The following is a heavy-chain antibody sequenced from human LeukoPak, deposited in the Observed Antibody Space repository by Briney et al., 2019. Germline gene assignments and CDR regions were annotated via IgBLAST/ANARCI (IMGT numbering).Heavy chain of an antibody. Sequence: PGGSLRLSCAASGFTFSSYSMNWVRQAPGKGLEWVSSISSSSRYIFYAGSVKGRFTISRDNAKNTLYLQMNTLRVEDTAVYYCARGSWSAADTNIDYWGQGTLVTVSS. V-gene: IGHV3-21*01. D-gene: IGHD6-13*01. CDR1: GFTFSSYS. J-gene: IGHJ4*02. CDR2: ISSSSRYI. CDR3: ARGSWSAADTNIDY.